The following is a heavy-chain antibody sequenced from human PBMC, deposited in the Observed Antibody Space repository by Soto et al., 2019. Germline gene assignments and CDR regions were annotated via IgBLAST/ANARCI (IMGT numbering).Heavy chain of an antibody. CDR2: ISYDGSNK. D-gene: IGHD3-22*01. Sequence: SLRLSCAASGFTFSSYGMHWVRQAPGKGLEWVAVISYDGSNKYYADSVKGRFTISRDNSKNTLYLQMNSLRAEDTAVYYCAKDKVPWSTYYYDSSGGNWFDPWGQGTLVTVSS. CDR3: AKDKVPWSTYYYDSSGGNWFDP. J-gene: IGHJ5*02. V-gene: IGHV3-30*18. CDR1: GFTFSSYG.